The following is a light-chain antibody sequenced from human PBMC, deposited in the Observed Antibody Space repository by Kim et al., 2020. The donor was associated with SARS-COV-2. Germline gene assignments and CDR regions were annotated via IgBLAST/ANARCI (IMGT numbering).Light chain of an antibody. CDR1: QSVSSNY. CDR2: GAS. J-gene: IGKJ2*01. Sequence: LPPGERATLSCRASQSVSSNYLAWYQGKPGQAPRLLIFGASSRATGIPDRFSGSGSGTDFTLTISRPEPEDFAVYYCQQYGSSPYTFGQGTKLEI. V-gene: IGKV3-20*01. CDR3: QQYGSSPYT.